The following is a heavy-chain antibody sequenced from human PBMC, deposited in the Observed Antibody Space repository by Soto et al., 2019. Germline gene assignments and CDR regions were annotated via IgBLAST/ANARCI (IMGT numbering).Heavy chain of an antibody. CDR1: GFTFSSYA. J-gene: IGHJ4*02. CDR3: AKYGEAWLTPLGYYFDY. CDR2: ISGSGGST. D-gene: IGHD3-22*01. Sequence: GGSLRLSCAASGFTFSSYAMSWVRQAPGKGLEWVSAISGSGGSTYYVDSVKGRFTISRDNSKNTLYLQMNSLRAEDTAVYYCAKYGEAWLTPLGYYFDYWGQGTLVTVSS. V-gene: IGHV3-23*01.